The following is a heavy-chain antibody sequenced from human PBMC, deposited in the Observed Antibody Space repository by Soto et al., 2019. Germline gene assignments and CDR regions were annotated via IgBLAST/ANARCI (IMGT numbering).Heavy chain of an antibody. CDR2: INPSGGST. CDR3: ARDIGYDSRGYYLLDAFDI. V-gene: IGHV1-46*01. J-gene: IGHJ3*02. Sequence: ASVKVSCKASGYTFTSYYMHWVRQAPGQGLEWMGIINPSGGSTSYAQKFQGRVTMTRDTSTSTVYMELSSLRSEDTAVYYCARDIGYDSRGYYLLDAFDIWGQGTMVTVSS. D-gene: IGHD3-22*01. CDR1: GYTFTSYY.